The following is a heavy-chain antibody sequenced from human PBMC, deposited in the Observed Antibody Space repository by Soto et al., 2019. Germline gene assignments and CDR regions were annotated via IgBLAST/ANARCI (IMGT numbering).Heavy chain of an antibody. CDR2: IYYSGST. CDR3: ARNWDITIFGVVIFGWFDP. D-gene: IGHD3-3*01. CDR1: GGSISSSSYY. J-gene: IGHJ5*02. Sequence: PSETLSLTCTVSGGSISSSSYYWGWIRQPPGKGLEWIGSIYYSGSTYYNPSLKSRVTISVDTSKNQFSLKLSSVTAADTAVYYCARNWDITIFGVVIFGWFDPWGHGTLVTVSS. V-gene: IGHV4-39*01.